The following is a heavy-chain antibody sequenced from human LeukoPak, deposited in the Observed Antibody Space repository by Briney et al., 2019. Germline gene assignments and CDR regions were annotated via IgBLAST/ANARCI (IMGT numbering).Heavy chain of an antibody. J-gene: IGHJ4*02. V-gene: IGHV6-1*01. CDR2: TYYRSKWYN. CDR1: GDSVSSNSAA. Sequence: SQTLSLTCAISGDSVSSNSAAWIWIRQSPSRGLEWLGRTYYRSKWYNDYAVSVKSRITINPDTSKNQFSLQLKSVIPEDTAVYYCARLASGLNDGLDHWGQGTLVTVSS. CDR3: ARLASGLNDGLDH. D-gene: IGHD6-19*01.